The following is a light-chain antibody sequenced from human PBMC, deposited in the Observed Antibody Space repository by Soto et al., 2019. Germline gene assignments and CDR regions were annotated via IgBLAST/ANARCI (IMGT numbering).Light chain of an antibody. J-gene: IGKJ4*01. Sequence: EIVLTQSPGTLSLSPGERATLSCRASQSVSSSYLAWYQQKPGQAPRLLIYGASSIATGIPDRFSGSGSGTDFTLTIRRLELEDFAVYYCQQYGSSSLTFGGGTTVDIK. CDR3: QQYGSSSLT. CDR1: QSVSSSY. V-gene: IGKV3-20*01. CDR2: GAS.